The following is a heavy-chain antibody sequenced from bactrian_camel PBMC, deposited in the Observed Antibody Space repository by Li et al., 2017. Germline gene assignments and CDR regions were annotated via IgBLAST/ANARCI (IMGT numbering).Heavy chain of an antibody. Sequence: VQLVESGGGSVQAGGSLTLSCAASGVVISRLCMGWFRQAPGKERESIARVDIDDRTTFSESVKGRFNISKDDAKNTLYLVMSSLKPEDTAMYYCAALYTGISGCYSTSLVPASFEHWGQGTQVTVS. V-gene: IGHV3S55*01. D-gene: IGHD2*01. CDR2: VDIDDRT. J-gene: IGHJ4*01. CDR1: GVVISRLC. CDR3: AALYTGISGCYSTSLVPASFEH.